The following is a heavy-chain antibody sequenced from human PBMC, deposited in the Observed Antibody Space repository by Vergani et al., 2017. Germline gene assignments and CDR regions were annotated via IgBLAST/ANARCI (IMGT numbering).Heavy chain of an antibody. CDR3: ARLTRLRPPKGIDY. V-gene: IGHV4-39*07. CDR1: GGSISSSSYY. Sequence: QLQLQESGPGLVKPSETLSLTCTVSGGSISSSSYYWGWLRQPPGKGLEWIGRIYYSGSTYYNPSLKSRVTRSVDTSKNQFSLKLSSVTAADTAVYYCARLTRLRPPKGIDYWGQGTLVTVSS. J-gene: IGHJ4*02. D-gene: IGHD4-17*01. CDR2: IYYSGST.